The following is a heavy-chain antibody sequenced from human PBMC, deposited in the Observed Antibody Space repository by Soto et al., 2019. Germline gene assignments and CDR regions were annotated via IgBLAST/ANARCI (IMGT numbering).Heavy chain of an antibody. J-gene: IGHJ3*02. V-gene: IGHV1-2*04. D-gene: IGHD4-17*01. CDR1: GYTFTGYY. CDR2: INPNSGGT. CDR3: AREDVQDYPNDAFDI. Sequence: GASVKVSCKASGYTFTGYYMHWVRQAPGQGLEWMGWINPNSGGTNYAQKFQGWVTMTRDTSISTAYMELSRLRSDDTAVYYCAREDVQDYPNDAFDIWGQGTMVTVSS.